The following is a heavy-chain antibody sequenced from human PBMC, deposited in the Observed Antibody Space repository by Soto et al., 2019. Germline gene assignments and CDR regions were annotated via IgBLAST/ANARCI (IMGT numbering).Heavy chain of an antibody. CDR2: ISYDGSNK. CDR1: GFTFSSYA. CDR3: ARAQEGWYNYYYYGMDV. V-gene: IGHV3-30-3*01. J-gene: IGHJ6*02. D-gene: IGHD6-19*01. Sequence: PGGSLRLSCAASGFTFSSYAMHWVRQAPGKGLEWVAVISYDGSNKYYADSVKGRFTISRDNFKNTLYLQMNSLRAEDTAVYYCARAQEGWYNYYYYGMDVWGQGTTVTVSS.